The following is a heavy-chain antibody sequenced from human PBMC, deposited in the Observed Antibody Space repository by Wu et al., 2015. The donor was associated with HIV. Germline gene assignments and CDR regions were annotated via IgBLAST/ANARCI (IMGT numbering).Heavy chain of an antibody. J-gene: IGHJ5*02. CDR3: ARFRDYVGELLPPWFDP. Sequence: QVQLVQSGAEVKKPGASVKVSCKASGYTFTSYGISWVRQAPGQGLEWMGWISAYNGNTNYAQKLQGRVTMTTDTSTSTAYMELRSLRSDDTAVYYCARFRDYVGELLPPWFDPGAREPWSPSPQ. CDR1: GYTFTSYG. D-gene: IGHD3-16*01. V-gene: IGHV1-18*01. CDR2: ISAYNGNT.